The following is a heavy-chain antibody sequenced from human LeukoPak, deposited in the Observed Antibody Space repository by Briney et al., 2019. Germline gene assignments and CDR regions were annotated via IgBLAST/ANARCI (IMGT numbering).Heavy chain of an antibody. J-gene: IGHJ6*03. D-gene: IGHD5-18*01. Sequence: ASLKVSCKASGYTFTSYDINWVRQATGQGLEWMGWINPHSGNTGYAQKFQGRVTMTRNTSISTAYMELSSLRSEDTAVYYCSRGGYSYEYYYYYYYMDVWGKGTTVTVSS. CDR1: GYTFTSYD. V-gene: IGHV1-8*01. CDR2: INPHSGNT. CDR3: SRGGYSYEYYYYYYYMDV.